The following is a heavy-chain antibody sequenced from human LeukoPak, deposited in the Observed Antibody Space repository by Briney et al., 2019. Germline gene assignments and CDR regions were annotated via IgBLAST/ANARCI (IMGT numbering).Heavy chain of an antibody. Sequence: GGSLRLSCAASGFTFSSYWMSWVRQAPGKGLEWVANIKQDGSEKYYVDSVKGRFTISRDNAKNSLYLQMNSLRAEDTAVYYCARDLKIFGVVNYYYYMDVWGKGTTVTVSS. CDR3: ARDLKIFGVVNYYYYMDV. D-gene: IGHD3-3*01. V-gene: IGHV3-7*01. CDR1: GFTFSSYW. J-gene: IGHJ6*03. CDR2: IKQDGSEK.